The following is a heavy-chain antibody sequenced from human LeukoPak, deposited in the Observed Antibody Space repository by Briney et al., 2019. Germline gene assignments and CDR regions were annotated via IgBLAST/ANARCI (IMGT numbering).Heavy chain of an antibody. J-gene: IGHJ4*02. CDR3: ARGCGSTSCYAADY. Sequence: SETLSLTCTVSGGSISSYYWSWIRQPPGKGLEWIGYIHYSGSTNYNPSLKSRVTISVDTSENQFSLKLSSVTAADTAVYYCARGCGSTSCYAADYWGQGTLVTVSS. CDR1: GGSISSYY. D-gene: IGHD2-2*01. V-gene: IGHV4-59*01. CDR2: IHYSGST.